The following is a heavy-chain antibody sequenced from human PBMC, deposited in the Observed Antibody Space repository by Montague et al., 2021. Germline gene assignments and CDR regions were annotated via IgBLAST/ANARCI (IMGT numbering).Heavy chain of an antibody. CDR3: TRDVNWDLFDY. CDR1: GFTFSSYV. Sequence: SLRLSCAASGFTFSSYVMHWVRQAPGKGLVWVSRISHDGTVTTYADSVKGRFTISRGNAKNTLFLQMNSLRAEDTAVYYCTRDVNWDLFDYWGQGALVTVSS. J-gene: IGHJ4*02. D-gene: IGHD7-27*01. V-gene: IGHV3-74*01. CDR2: ISHDGTVT.